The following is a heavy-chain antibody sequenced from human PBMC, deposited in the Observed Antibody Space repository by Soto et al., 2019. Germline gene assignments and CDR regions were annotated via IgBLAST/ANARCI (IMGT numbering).Heavy chain of an antibody. CDR2: ISAYNGNT. J-gene: IGHJ6*02. CDR1: GYTFTSYG. Sequence: GASVKVSCKASGYTFTSYGISWVRQAPGQGLEWMGWISAYNGNTNYAQKLQGRVTMTTDTSTSTAYMELRSLRSDDTAVYYCARDGMYSSSWQHYYYYYGMDVWGQGTTVTVPS. CDR3: ARDGMYSSSWQHYYYYYGMDV. V-gene: IGHV1-18*04. D-gene: IGHD6-13*01.